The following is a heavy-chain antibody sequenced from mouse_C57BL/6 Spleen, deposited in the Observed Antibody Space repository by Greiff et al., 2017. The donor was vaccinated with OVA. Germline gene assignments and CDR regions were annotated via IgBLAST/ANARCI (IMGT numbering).Heavy chain of an antibody. CDR3: ARTITTVVGNYAMDY. CDR2: INPNNGGT. Sequence: VQLQQSGPELVKPGASVKMSCKASGYTFTDYNMHWVKQSHGKSLEWIGYINPNNGGTSHNQKFKGKATLTVNKSSSTAYMELRSLTSEDSAVYYCARTITTVVGNYAMDYWGQGTSVTVSS. D-gene: IGHD1-1*01. CDR1: GYTFTDYN. J-gene: IGHJ4*01. V-gene: IGHV1-22*01.